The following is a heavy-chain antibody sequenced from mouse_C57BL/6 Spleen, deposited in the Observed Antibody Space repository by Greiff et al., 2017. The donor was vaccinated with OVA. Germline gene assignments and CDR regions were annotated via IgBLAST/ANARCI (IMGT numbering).Heavy chain of an antibody. Sequence: VQLQESGAELMKPGASVKLSCKATGYTFTGYWIEWVKQRPGHGLEWIGEILPGSGSTNYNAKFKGKATFTADTSSNTAYMQLSSLTTEDSAIYYCARTGGVVEYPPAYWGQGTLVTVAA. J-gene: IGHJ3*01. V-gene: IGHV1-9*01. CDR1: GYTFTGYW. D-gene: IGHD1-1*01. CDR2: ILPGSGST. CDR3: ARTGGVVEYPPAY.